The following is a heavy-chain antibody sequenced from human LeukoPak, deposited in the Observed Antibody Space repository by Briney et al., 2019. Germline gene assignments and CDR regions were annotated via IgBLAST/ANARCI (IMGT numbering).Heavy chain of an antibody. CDR2: IWYDGSNK. CDR1: GFTFSSYG. J-gene: IGHJ4*02. D-gene: IGHD4-17*01. V-gene: IGHV3-33*01. CDR3: ARDQNEGYGDYFYYFDY. Sequence: GGSLRLSCAASGFTFSSYGMHWVRQAPGKGLEWVAVIWYDGSNKYYVDSVKGRFTISRDNSKNTLYLQMNSLRVEDTAVYYCARDQNEGYGDYFYYFDYWGQGTLVTVSS.